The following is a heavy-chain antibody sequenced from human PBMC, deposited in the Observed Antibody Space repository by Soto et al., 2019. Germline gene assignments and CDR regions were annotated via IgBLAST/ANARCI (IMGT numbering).Heavy chain of an antibody. CDR2: IYYSGST. D-gene: IGHD2-15*01. CDR1: GGSINSGDYY. V-gene: IGHV4-30-4*01. J-gene: IGHJ3*01. Sequence: QVQLQESGPGLVKPSQTLSLTCTVSGGSINSGDYYWNWIRQPPGKGLEWIGYIYYSGSTYYTPTSKTRVPISVATSTIQSSLTSRPVTPADTAGYYWARGMVVAALGAVDVWGQGTIVTVPS. CDR3: ARGMVVAALGAVDV.